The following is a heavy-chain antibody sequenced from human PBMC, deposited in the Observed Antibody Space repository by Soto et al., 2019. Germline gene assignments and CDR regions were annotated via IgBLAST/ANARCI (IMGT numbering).Heavy chain of an antibody. CDR3: AKPPTEYYYYYGMDV. CDR2: ISYDGSNK. V-gene: IGHV3-30*18. Sequence: AGGSLRLSCAASGFTFSSYGMHWVRQAPGKGLEWVAVISYDGSNKYYADSVKGRFTISRDNSKNTLYLEMNSLRAEDTAVYYCAKPPTEYYYYYGMDVWGQGTTVTVSS. CDR1: GFTFSSYG. J-gene: IGHJ6*02.